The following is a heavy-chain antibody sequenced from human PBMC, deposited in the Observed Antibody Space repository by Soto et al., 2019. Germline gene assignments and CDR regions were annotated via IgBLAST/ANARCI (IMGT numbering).Heavy chain of an antibody. CDR1: GFTFSTYS. CDR2: ISSSSSTI. J-gene: IGHJ4*02. CDR3: ARTTYYYDSSGPPAY. D-gene: IGHD3-22*01. Sequence: GGSLRLSCAASGFTFSTYSMNWVRQAPGKGLEWVSYISSSSSTIFYTDSVKGRFTVSRDNAKNSLYLQMNSLRAEDTAVYYCARTTYYYDSSGPPAYWGQGT. V-gene: IGHV3-48*01.